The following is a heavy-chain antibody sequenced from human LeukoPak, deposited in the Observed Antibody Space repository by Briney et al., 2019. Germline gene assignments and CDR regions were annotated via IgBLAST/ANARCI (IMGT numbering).Heavy chain of an antibody. CDR1: GGSVSDYY. CDR3: AKGAGPPWFDP. Sequence: SETLSLTCTISGGSVSDYYWSWIRQPAGKGLEWIGRMSSSGISTYSPSLKSRVTISIDTSRNQLSMNLNSVTAADTAVYYCAKGAGPPWFDPWGQGTLVTVSS. CDR2: MSSSGIS. V-gene: IGHV4-4*07. D-gene: IGHD6-19*01. J-gene: IGHJ5*02.